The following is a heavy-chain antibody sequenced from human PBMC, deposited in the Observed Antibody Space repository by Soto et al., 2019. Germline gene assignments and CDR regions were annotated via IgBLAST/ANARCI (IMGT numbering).Heavy chain of an antibody. CDR1: DGSIGSAKFY. CDR2: IYHAGTI. D-gene: IGHD3-3*01. Sequence: PSQTRSLTCSVSDGSIGSAKFYWSWIRQPPGKGLEWLTSIYHAGTIYITPSLRSRLTISSATSRNQFSLNLTSVTAADTALYFCARQNFQIGPGFFDYWGRGTLVTVSS. J-gene: IGHJ4*02. V-gene: IGHV4-30-4*01. CDR3: ARQNFQIGPGFFDY.